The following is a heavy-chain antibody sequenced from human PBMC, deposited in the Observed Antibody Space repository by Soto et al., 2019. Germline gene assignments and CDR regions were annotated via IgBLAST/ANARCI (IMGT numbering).Heavy chain of an antibody. J-gene: IGHJ4*02. V-gene: IGHV4-39*01. CDR3: ARHGVGTTVTTFLDY. D-gene: IGHD4-17*01. CDR1: GGSISSSSYY. Sequence: QLQLQESGPGLVKPSETLSLTCTVSGGSISSSSYYWGWIRQPPGKGLEWIGSIYYSGSTYYNPSLKSRATISVDTSKNQFSLKLSSVTAADTAVYYCARHGVGTTVTTFLDYWGQGTLVTVSS. CDR2: IYYSGST.